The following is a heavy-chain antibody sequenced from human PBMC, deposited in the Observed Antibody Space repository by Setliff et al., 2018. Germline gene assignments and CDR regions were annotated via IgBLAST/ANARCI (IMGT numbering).Heavy chain of an antibody. D-gene: IGHD1-26*01. V-gene: IGHV3-21*01. CDR3: TRDEALGTTPNYFNL. J-gene: IGHJ4*02. Sequence: PGGSLRLSCEASGFTFSVDRMNWVRQAPGKGLEWVSSISSSSRYIQYADSVQGRFSISRDNAKNSLYLQMNSLRAEDTAVYYCTRDEALGTTPNYFNLWGQGTQVTVSS. CDR2: ISSSSRYI. CDR1: GFTFSVDR.